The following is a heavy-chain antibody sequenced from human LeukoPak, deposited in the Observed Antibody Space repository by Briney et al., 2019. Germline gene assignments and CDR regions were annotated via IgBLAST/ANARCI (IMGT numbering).Heavy chain of an antibody. V-gene: IGHV1-18*01. Sequence: GASVKVSCKASGYTFTSYGISWVRQAPGQGLEWMGWISPYNDNTNYAQKLQGRVTMTTDTSTSTAYMELRSLRSDDTAVYYCARGLYCSSTSCSNWFDPWGQGTLVTVSS. CDR1: GYTFTSYG. J-gene: IGHJ5*02. CDR3: ARGLYCSSTSCSNWFDP. CDR2: ISPYNDNT. D-gene: IGHD2-2*01.